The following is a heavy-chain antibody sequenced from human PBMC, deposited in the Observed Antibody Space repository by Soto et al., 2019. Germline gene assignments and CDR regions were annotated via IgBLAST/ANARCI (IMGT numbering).Heavy chain of an antibody. V-gene: IGHV3-21*01. CDR2: ISSSSSYI. Sequence: EVQLVESGGGLVKPGGSLRLSCAASGFTFSSYSMNWVRQAPGKGLEWVSSISSSSSYIYYADSVKGRFTISRDNAKNSLYLQMNSLRAEDTAVYYCARRGSQAAAGTRWFDPWGQGTLVTVSS. CDR1: GFTFSSYS. D-gene: IGHD6-13*01. CDR3: ARRGSQAAAGTRWFDP. J-gene: IGHJ5*02.